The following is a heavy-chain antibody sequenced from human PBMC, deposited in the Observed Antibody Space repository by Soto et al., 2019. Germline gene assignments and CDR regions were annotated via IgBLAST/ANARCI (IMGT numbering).Heavy chain of an antibody. Sequence: GSLRLSCVASGLTFNIFAFHWVRQAPGKGLEWLSVISYDGREIHYSKSVKGRFTISRDSSTNTVYLEMNSLRYEDTAVYYCESDTMAVTGSLVDYWGQGTLVTVSS. J-gene: IGHJ4*02. CDR1: GLTFNIFA. V-gene: IGHV3-30-3*01. CDR3: ESDTMAVTGSLVDY. CDR2: ISYDGREI. D-gene: IGHD3-9*01.